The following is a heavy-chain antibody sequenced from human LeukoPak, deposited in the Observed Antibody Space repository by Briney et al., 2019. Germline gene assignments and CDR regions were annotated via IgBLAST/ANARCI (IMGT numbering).Heavy chain of an antibody. Sequence: ASVKVSCKASGYTFTSYGISWVQQAPGQGLEWMGWISAYNGNTNYAQKLQGRVTMTTDTSTSTAYMELRSLRSDDTAVYYCARDWAIVVVPSYWGQGTLVTVSS. CDR3: ARDWAIVVVPSY. CDR1: GYTFTSYG. J-gene: IGHJ4*02. V-gene: IGHV1-18*01. CDR2: ISAYNGNT. D-gene: IGHD3-22*01.